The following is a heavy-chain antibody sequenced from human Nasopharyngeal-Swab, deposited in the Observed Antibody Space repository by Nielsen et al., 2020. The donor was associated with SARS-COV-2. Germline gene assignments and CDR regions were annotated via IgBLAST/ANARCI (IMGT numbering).Heavy chain of an antibody. CDR2: IYTSGTT. J-gene: IGHJ6*04. V-gene: IGHV4-61*02. D-gene: IGHD3-10*01. CDR1: GGSINSSSYY. CDR3: ATHSGTYVRMDV. Sequence: SETLSLTCTVSGGSINSSSYYWTWIRQPAGKGLEWIGRIYTSGTTNYNPSLQGRVTISLDTSKNQFSLKLNSVTAADTAVYYCATHSGTYVRMDVWGKGTTVTVSS.